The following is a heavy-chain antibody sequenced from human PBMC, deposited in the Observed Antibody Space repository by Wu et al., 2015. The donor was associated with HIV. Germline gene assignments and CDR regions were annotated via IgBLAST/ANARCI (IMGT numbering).Heavy chain of an antibody. D-gene: IGHD5-12*01. CDR3: ARVLPFIPENSGYDPRVYGMDV. J-gene: IGHJ6*02. V-gene: IGHV1-46*01. CDR2: IRPYAGDT. CDR1: GYAFISYY. Sequence: QVHLVQSGAEVKKPGASVKLSCKASGYAFISYYMYWVRQAPGRGLEWMGLIRPYAGDTMYAQSFQGRVVITRDTSTSTVFLEISSLRSEDTAVYYCARVLPFIPENSGYDPRVYGMDVVGPRDHGHRLL.